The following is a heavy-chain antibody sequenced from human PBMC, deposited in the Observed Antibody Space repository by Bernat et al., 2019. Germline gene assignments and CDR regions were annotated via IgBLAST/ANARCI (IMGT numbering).Heavy chain of an antibody. D-gene: IGHD3-22*01. CDR2: TSGSGGST. Sequence: EVQLLESGGGLVQPGGSLRLSCAASGFTFSSYAMSWVRQAPGKGLEWVSATSGSGGSTYYADSVKGRFTISRDNSKNTLYLQMNSLRAEDTAVYYCAEDRKDYYDSSGYSGEGYWGQGTLVTVSS. V-gene: IGHV3-23*01. CDR3: AEDRKDYYDSSGYSGEGY. CDR1: GFTFSSYA. J-gene: IGHJ4*02.